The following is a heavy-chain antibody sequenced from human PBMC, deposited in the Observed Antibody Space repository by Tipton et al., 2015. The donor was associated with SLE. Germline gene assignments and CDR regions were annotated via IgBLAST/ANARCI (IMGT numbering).Heavy chain of an antibody. CDR1: GFTFISYG. D-gene: IGHD5-12*01. CDR2: ISAYNGNT. J-gene: IGHJ6*04. Sequence: QSGPEVKKPGASVKVSCKASGFTFISYGISWVRQAPGQGLQWMGWISAYNGNTKYSQKFQGRVTITRDTSASTAYMELSSLRSEDTAVYYCAREGRLRLPMDVWGKGTTVTVSS. CDR3: AREGRLRLPMDV. V-gene: IGHV1-18*01.